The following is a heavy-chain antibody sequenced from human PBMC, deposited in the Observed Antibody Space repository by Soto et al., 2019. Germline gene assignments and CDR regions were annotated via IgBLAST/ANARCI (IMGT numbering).Heavy chain of an antibody. CDR1: GDSLSTYY. CDR3: ARHDRSFYDFWRAYFDF. CDR2: VTYSGST. V-gene: IGHV4-59*08. D-gene: IGHD3-3*01. Sequence: QVQLQESGPGLVKPSETLSLTCTVSGDSLSTYYWSWIRQPPGKGLEWIGYVTYSGSTDYSPSPKSRVTISVDTSKSQFSLTLSSVTAADTAMYYCARHDRSFYDFWRAYFDFWGQGTLVTVSS. J-gene: IGHJ4*02.